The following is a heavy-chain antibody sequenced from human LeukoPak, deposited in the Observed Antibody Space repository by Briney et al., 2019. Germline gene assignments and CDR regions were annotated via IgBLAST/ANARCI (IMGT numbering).Heavy chain of an antibody. J-gene: IGHJ4*02. CDR2: ISSRSSTI. CDR1: GFPFSSYG. Sequence: PGGSHRQSRAASGFPFSSYGMNWVRQAPGKGLEWISYISSRSSTIYYADSVKGRFTISRDNAKNSLFLQMNSLRDEDTAVYYCARGCSGGSCFGDFDYWGQRTMGTVSS. D-gene: IGHD2-15*01. V-gene: IGHV3-48*02. CDR3: ARGCSGGSCFGDFDY.